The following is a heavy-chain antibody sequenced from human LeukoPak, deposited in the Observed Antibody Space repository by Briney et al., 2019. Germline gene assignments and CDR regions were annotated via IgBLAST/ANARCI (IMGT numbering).Heavy chain of an antibody. D-gene: IGHD6-6*01. CDR3: ATPDLAAPAPYWYFDL. CDR2: ISGSGGST. Sequence: GGSLRLSCAASGFTFSSYAMSWVRQAPGKGLEWVSAISGSGGSTYYADSVKGRFTISRDNSKNTLYLQMNSLRAEDTAVYYCATPDLAAPAPYWYFDLWGRGTLVTVSS. V-gene: IGHV3-23*01. J-gene: IGHJ2*01. CDR1: GFTFSSYA.